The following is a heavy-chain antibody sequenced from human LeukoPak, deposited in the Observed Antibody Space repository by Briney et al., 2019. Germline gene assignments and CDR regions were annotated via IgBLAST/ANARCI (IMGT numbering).Heavy chain of an antibody. D-gene: IGHD3-3*01. V-gene: IGHV4-34*01. CDR3: AEGAVYSEWLGSYYYYGMDV. J-gene: IGHJ6*02. CDR2: INHSGST. CDR1: GGSFSGYY. Sequence: SETLSLTCAVYGGSFSGYYWSWIRQPPGKGLEWIGEINHSGSTNYNPSLKSRVTISVDTSKKQFSLKLSSVTAADTALYYCAEGAVYSEWLGSYYYYGMDVWGQGTTVTVSS.